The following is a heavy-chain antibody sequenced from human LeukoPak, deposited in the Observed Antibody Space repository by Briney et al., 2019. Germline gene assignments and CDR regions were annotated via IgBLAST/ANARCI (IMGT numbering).Heavy chain of an antibody. CDR2: ISSSSSYI. CDR1: GFTFSSYS. D-gene: IGHD1-26*01. CDR3: ARQNTPHGNFDY. Sequence: GGSLRLSCAASGFTFSSYSMNWVRQAPGKGLEWVSSISSSSSYIYYADSVKGRFTISRDNAKNSLYLQMNSLRAEDTAVYYCARQNTPHGNFDYWGQGTLVTVSS. V-gene: IGHV3-21*04. J-gene: IGHJ4*02.